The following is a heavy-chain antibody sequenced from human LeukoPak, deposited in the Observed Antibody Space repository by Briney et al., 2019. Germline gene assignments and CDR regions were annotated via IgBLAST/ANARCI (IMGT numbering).Heavy chain of an antibody. D-gene: IGHD6-19*01. Sequence: GASVKVSCKASGYTFTNYGISWVRQAPGQGLEWMGWISAYNGNTNYAQKFQGRITMTTDTSASTAYMELRSLRSDDTAAYYCARDLKMGYSSGRYSWGTGSSNDYWGQGTLVTVSS. V-gene: IGHV1-18*01. J-gene: IGHJ4*02. CDR3: ARDLKMGYSSGRYSWGTGSSNDY. CDR2: ISAYNGNT. CDR1: GYTFTNYG.